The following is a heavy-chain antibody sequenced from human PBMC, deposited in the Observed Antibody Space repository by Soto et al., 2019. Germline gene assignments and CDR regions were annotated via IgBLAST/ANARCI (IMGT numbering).Heavy chain of an antibody. J-gene: IGHJ6*02. CDR2: INPNSGGT. Sequence: GASVKVSCKASGYTFTGYYMHWVRQAPGQGLEWMGWINPNSGGTNYAQKFQGRVTMTRDTSISTAYMELSRLRSDDTAVYYCATNRGGDYVFYYHGMDVWGQGTTVTVSS. D-gene: IGHD4-17*01. V-gene: IGHV1-2*02. CDR1: GYTFTGYY. CDR3: ATNRGGDYVFYYHGMDV.